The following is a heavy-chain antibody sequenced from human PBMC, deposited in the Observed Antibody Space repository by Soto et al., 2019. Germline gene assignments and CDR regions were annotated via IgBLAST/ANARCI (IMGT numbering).Heavy chain of an antibody. CDR2: IIPILGIA. CDR3: ARCVAAAPSNWFDP. J-gene: IGHJ5*02. CDR1: GCTFSSYT. D-gene: IGHD6-13*01. V-gene: IGHV1-69*02. Sequence: QVQLVQSGAEVKKPGSSVKVSCKASGCTFSSYTISWVRQAPGQGLEWMGRIIPILGIANDAQKVQGRVTXXEXTXXTTAYMERSSPRSADTEVYYCARCVAAAPSNWFDPWGQGTLVTVSS.